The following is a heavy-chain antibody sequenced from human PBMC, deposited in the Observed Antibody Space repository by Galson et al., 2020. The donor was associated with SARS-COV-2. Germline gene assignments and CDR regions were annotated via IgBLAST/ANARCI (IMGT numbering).Heavy chain of an antibody. D-gene: IGHD2-2*01. J-gene: IGHJ3*01. CDR2: IKQDGSEK. Sequence: GESLKISCAASGFTFSNYWMSWVRQAPGKGLEWVANIKQDGSEKYYVDSVKGRFTISRDNAKNSLYLQMNSLRPEDTAVYFCARAGYSSTWTLGDALDVWGQGTLATVSS. CDR1: GFTFSNYW. CDR3: ARAGYSSTWTLGDALDV. V-gene: IGHV3-7*02.